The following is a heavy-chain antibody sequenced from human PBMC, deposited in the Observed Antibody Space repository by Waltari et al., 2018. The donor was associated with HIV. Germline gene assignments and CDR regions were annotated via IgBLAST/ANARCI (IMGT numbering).Heavy chain of an antibody. CDR3: ASIAYCGGDCYPRGMDV. V-gene: IGHV3-66*01. Sequence: EVQLVEAGGGLVRPGGSRRLSCPASGLTVVSNCMIWVRQAPGKGLEWVSVIYSGGSTYYADSVKGRFNISRDNSKNTLYLQMNSLRAEDTAVYYCASIAYCGGDCYPRGMDVWGQGTTVTVSS. CDR1: GLTVVSNC. D-gene: IGHD2-21*02. J-gene: IGHJ6*02. CDR2: IYSGGST.